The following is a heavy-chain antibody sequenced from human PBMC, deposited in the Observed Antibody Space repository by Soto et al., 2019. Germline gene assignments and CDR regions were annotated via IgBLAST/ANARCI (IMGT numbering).Heavy chain of an antibody. V-gene: IGHV4-34*01. D-gene: IGHD4-17*01. CDR2: INHSGST. J-gene: IGHJ4*02. CDR3: ARGLAVTLDY. Sequence: SETLSLTCAVYGGSFSGYYWGWFRQPPGKGLEWIGEINHSGSTNYNPSLKSRVTISVDTSKNQFSLKLSSVTAADTAVYYCARGLAVTLDYWGQGTLVTVSS. CDR1: GGSFSGYY.